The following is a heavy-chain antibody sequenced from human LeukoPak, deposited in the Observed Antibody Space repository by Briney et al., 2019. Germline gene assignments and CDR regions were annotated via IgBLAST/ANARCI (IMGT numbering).Heavy chain of an antibody. J-gene: IGHJ4*02. Sequence: GGSLRLSCAASGFPFSSYWMHWVRQAPGKGLEWVSVIYSGGSTYYADSVKGRFTISRDNSKNTLYLQMNSLRAEDTAVYYCARGLYYFDYWGQGTLVTVSS. V-gene: IGHV3-53*01. CDR1: GFPFSSYW. CDR2: IYSGGST. CDR3: ARGLYYFDY.